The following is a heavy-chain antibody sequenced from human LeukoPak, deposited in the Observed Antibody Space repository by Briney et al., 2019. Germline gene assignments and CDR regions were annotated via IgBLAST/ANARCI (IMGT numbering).Heavy chain of an antibody. CDR1: GYTFTSYG. CDR3: ARRNYYDSSGYYGFDY. J-gene: IGHJ4*02. Sequence: ASVKVSCKASGYTFTSYGISWVRQAPGQGLEWMGWISAYNGNTNYAQKLQGRVTMTPDTSTSTAYMELRSLRSDDTAVYYCARRNYYDSSGYYGFDYWGQGTLVTVSS. D-gene: IGHD3-22*01. CDR2: ISAYNGNT. V-gene: IGHV1-18*01.